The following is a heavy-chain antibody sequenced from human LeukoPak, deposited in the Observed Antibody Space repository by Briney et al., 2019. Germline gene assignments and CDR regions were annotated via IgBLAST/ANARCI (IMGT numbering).Heavy chain of an antibody. V-gene: IGHV1-2*02. CDR1: GYTFTGYY. CDR2: INPNSGGT. D-gene: IGHD3-22*01. CDR3: ARDSLYDSSGYYYLWLDP. J-gene: IGHJ5*02. Sequence: GASVKVSCKASGYTFTGYYMHCVRQAPGQGLEWMGWINPNSGGTNYAQKFQGRVTMTRDTSISTAYMELSGLRSDDTAVYYCARDSLYDSSGYYYLWLDPWGQGTLVTVSS.